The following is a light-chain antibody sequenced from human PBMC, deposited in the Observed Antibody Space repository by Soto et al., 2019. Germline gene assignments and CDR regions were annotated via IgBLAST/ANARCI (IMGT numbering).Light chain of an antibody. J-gene: IGKJ1*01. Sequence: EIVFTQSPCTLSLSPGERATLSCRASQSVSNNYLAWYQQKPGQAPRLLIYGASNRATGIPDRFSGSGSGTDFTLTTSRLEPEDFAVYYCQQYGSSGTFGQGTKVDIK. CDR2: GAS. CDR1: QSVSNNY. V-gene: IGKV3-20*01. CDR3: QQYGSSGT.